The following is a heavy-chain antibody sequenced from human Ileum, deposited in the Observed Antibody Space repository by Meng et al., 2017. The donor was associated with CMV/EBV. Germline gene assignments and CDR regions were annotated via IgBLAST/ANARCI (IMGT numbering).Heavy chain of an antibody. D-gene: IGHD3-10*01. V-gene: IGHV4-59*01. CDR1: GCSISSYY. CDR2: VYSTGST. CDR3: ARTGRFGSYYFDY. Sequence: EAGAGLVKPSESLALTCSVDGCSISSYYWSWIRQAPGKGLEWIGYVYSTGSTNYSPSLRSRVTISVDTSRNQFSLRLSSVTAADTAVYYCARTGRFGSYYFDYWGQGTLVTVSS. J-gene: IGHJ4*02.